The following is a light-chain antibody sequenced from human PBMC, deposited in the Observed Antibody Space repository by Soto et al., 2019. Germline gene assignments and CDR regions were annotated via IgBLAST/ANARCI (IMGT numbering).Light chain of an antibody. CDR3: QQYNSYSSM. CDR2: DAS. V-gene: IGKV1-5*01. CDR1: QSLGNW. Sequence: DIQMTQSPPTLSASVGDRVIITCRASQSLGNWLAWYQQKPGKAPKLLIYDASTLESGVPSRFSGSGSGTEFALTISSLQPDDFATYYCQQYNSYSSMFGQGTKVDIK. J-gene: IGKJ1*01.